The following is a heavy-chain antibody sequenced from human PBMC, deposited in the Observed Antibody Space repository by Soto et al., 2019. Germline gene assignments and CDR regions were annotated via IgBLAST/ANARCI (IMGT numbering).Heavy chain of an antibody. V-gene: IGHV4-39*01. CDR1: GGSISSSSYY. D-gene: IGHD6-13*01. J-gene: IGHJ6*02. Sequence: QLQLQESGPGLVKPSETLSLTCTVSGGSISSSSYYWGWIRQPPGKGLEWIGSIYYSGSTYYNPSLKSRVTISVDTSKNQFSLKLSSVTAADTAVYYCARIWQNIAAAGTGSMDVWGQGTTVTVSS. CDR2: IYYSGST. CDR3: ARIWQNIAAAGTGSMDV.